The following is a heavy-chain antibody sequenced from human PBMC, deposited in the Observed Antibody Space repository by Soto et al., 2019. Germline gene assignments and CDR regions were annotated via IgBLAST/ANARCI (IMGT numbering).Heavy chain of an antibody. CDR2: INPSGGST. CDR3: ARGYFDS. V-gene: IGHV1-46*01. CDR1: GYSFTTYY. Sequence: GASVKVSCKASGYSFTTYYMHWMRQAPGQGLEWMGIINPSGGSTSYTHNFQGRVTMTRDTSTSTVYMELSSLRSDDTAIYYCARGYFDSWGQGTLVTVSS. J-gene: IGHJ4*02.